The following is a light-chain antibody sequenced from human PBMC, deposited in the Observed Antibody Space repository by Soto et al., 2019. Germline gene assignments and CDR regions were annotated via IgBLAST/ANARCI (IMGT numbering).Light chain of an antibody. Sequence: EIVLTQSPGTLSLSPGERATLSCRASRSVSSSYLAWYQLKPGQAPRLLIFDASTRATGIPDRFSGSWSGTNFTLTISRLEPEDFAVYYCQPYGGSAFIFGPGTKVDIK. V-gene: IGKV3-20*01. CDR3: QPYGGSAFI. J-gene: IGKJ3*01. CDR1: RSVSSSY. CDR2: DAS.